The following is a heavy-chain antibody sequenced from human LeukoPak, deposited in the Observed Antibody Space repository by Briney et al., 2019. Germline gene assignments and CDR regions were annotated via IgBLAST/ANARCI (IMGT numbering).Heavy chain of an antibody. Sequence: GGSLRVSCAASGFTFSSYSMNWVRQAPGKGLEWVSSISSSSSYIYYADSVKGRFTISRDNAKNSLYLQMNSLRAEDTAVYYCARVPLTTVTTDFDYWGQGTLVTVSS. CDR1: GFTFSSYS. J-gene: IGHJ4*02. CDR2: ISSSSSYI. D-gene: IGHD4-17*01. V-gene: IGHV3-21*01. CDR3: ARVPLTTVTTDFDY.